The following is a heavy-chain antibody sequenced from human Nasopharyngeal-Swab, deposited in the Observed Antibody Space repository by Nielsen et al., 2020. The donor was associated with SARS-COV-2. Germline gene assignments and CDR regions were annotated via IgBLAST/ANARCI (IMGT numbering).Heavy chain of an antibody. V-gene: IGHV3-48*03. D-gene: IGHD6-19*01. CDR3: ARASRGWS. CDR1: GFTFDTYE. CDR2: ISTSGAVI. J-gene: IGHJ5*02. Sequence: GGSLRLSCAASGFTFDTYEMNWVRQPPGKGLEWVSYISTSGAVIHYADPERGRFTISRDNAKKSLYLQMNSLRAEDTAVYYCARASRGWSWGQGTLVTVSS.